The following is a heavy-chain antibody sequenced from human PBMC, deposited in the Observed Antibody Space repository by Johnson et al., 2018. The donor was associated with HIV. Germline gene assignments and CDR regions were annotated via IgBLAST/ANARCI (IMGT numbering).Heavy chain of an antibody. CDR3: AREGRLGSYLGGVAFDI. D-gene: IGHD1-26*01. V-gene: IGHV3-30-3*01. CDR1: VFTFSSYA. J-gene: IGHJ3*02. Sequence: QVQLVESGGGVVQPGRSLRLSCAASVFTFSSYAMHWVRQAPGKGLEWVAVISYDGSNKYYAYSVKGRFTISRDNSKNTLYLQMNSLRAEDTAVYYCAREGRLGSYLGGVAFDIWGQGTMVIVSS. CDR2: ISYDGSNK.